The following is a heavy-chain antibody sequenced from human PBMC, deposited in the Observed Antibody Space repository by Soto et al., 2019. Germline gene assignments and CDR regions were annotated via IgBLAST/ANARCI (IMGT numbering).Heavy chain of an antibody. V-gene: IGHV3-74*01. Sequence: PGGSLRLSCXASGFTFSSYWMHWVRQAPGEGPVWVSRINTDGSTTTYADSVKGRFTISRDNAKNTLYLQMDSLRAEDRALYYCVRGHSSHWVNWFDPWGQGTLVTVSS. CDR1: GFTFSSYW. D-gene: IGHD6-13*01. CDR3: VRGHSSHWVNWFDP. J-gene: IGHJ5*02. CDR2: INTDGSTT.